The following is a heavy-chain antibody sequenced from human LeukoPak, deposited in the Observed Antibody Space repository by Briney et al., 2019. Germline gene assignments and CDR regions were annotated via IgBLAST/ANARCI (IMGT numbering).Heavy chain of an antibody. D-gene: IGHD6-13*01. J-gene: IGHJ5*02. V-gene: IGHV5-51*01. CDR2: IYPGDSDT. CDR1: GYTFTSYW. CDR3: ARQYSSSWLNWFDP. Sequence: KVSCKASGYTFTSYWIGWVRQMPGKGLEWMGIIYPGDSDTRYSPSFQGQVTISADKSISTAYLQWSSLKASDTAMYYCARQYSSSWLNWFDPWGQGTLVTVSS.